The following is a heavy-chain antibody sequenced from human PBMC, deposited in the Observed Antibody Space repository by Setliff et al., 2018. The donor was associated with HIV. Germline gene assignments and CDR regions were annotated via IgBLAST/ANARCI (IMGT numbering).Heavy chain of an antibody. CDR2: INAHNGNI. V-gene: IGHV1-18*01. CDR1: GYTFTNYG. CDR3: ARAAGYQLLG. D-gene: IGHD1-1*01. J-gene: IGHJ4*02. Sequence: GASVKVSCKTSGYTFTNYGISWVRQTPRRGLEWMGWINAHNGNIKYAQKFQGRVTVTTDTSTSTGYMELKSLTSDDTAVYYCARAAGYQLLGWGQGTLVTVSS.